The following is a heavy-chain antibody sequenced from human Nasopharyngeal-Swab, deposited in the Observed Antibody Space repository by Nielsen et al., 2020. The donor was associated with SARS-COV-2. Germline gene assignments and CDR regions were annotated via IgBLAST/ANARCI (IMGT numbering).Heavy chain of an antibody. V-gene: IGHV4-39*07. CDR2: IYYSGST. CDR3: ARVYYDSSGYYYYYYYYMDV. Sequence: GSLRLSCTVSGGSISSSSYYWGLIRQPPGKGLEWIGSIYYSGSTYYNPSLKSRVTISVDTSKNQFSLKLNSVTAADTTVYYCARVYYDSSGYYYYYYYYMDVWGKGTTVTVSS. J-gene: IGHJ6*03. CDR1: GGSISSSSYY. D-gene: IGHD3-22*01.